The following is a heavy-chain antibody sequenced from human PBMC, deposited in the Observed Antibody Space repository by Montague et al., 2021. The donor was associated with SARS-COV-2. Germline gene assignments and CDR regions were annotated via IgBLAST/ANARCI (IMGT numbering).Heavy chain of an antibody. CDR1: GFSLSTSGIC. Sequence: PVLVKPTQTLTLTCTFSGFSLSTSGICVSWIRQPPGKALEWLARXDWDDDKYYSTSLKTRLTISKDTSKNQVVLTMTNMDPVDTATYYCARTYGSGRGFDLWGRGTPVTVSS. CDR2: XDWDDDK. CDR3: ARTYGSGRGFDL. D-gene: IGHD3-10*01. V-gene: IGHV2-70*11. J-gene: IGHJ2*01.